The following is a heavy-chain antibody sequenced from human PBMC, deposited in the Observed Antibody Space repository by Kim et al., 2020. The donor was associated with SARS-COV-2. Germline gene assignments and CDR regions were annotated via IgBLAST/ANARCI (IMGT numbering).Heavy chain of an antibody. J-gene: IGHJ6*02. CDR3: ASGSNVVAVPDAIYLDYGMDV. CDR1: GGSISSSSYY. Sequence: SETLSLTCTVSGGSISSSSYYWGWIRQPPGKGREWIGSIYYSGSTYYNSSLKSRVTISIDTSKNQFSLKLSSVTAADTAVYYCASGSNVVAVPDAIYLDYGMDVWGQGTTVTVSS. D-gene: IGHD2-2*01. V-gene: IGHV4-39*01. CDR2: IYYSGST.